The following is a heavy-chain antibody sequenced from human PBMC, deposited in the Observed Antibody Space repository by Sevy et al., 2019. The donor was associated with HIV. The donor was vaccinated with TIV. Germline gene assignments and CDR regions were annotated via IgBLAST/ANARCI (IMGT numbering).Heavy chain of an antibody. V-gene: IGHV4-59*08. D-gene: IGHD2-15*01. CDR1: GGSISSYY. CDR2: IYYSESA. J-gene: IGHJ6*03. Sequence: SETLSLTCTVSGGSISSYYWSWIRQPPGKGLEWIGYIYYSESANYNPSLKSRVTISVDTSKNQFSLKLSSVTAADTAVYYCARQGRFRIKEYYYYYMDVRGKGTTVTVSS. CDR3: ARQGRFRIKEYYYYYMDV.